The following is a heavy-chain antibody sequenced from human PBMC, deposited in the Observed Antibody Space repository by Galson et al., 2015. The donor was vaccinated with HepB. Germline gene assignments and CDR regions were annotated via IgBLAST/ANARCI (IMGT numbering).Heavy chain of an antibody. J-gene: IGHJ6*03. CDR1: GFAFSSYTLN. Sequence: LRLSCAASGFAFSSYTLNWIRQPPGKGLEWIGSVDYSGSTYYSPSLQSRVTISVDTSKNQFSLRLSSVTAADTAVYYCARLIDYYYYIDVWGKGTTVTVSS. CDR3: ARLIDYYYYIDV. V-gene: IGHV4-39*01. D-gene: IGHD2/OR15-2a*01. CDR2: VDYSGST.